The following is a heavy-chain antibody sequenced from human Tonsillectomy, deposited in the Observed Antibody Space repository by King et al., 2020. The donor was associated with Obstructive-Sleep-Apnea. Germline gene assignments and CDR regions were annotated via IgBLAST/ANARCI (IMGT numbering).Heavy chain of an antibody. D-gene: IGHD3-9*01. CDR3: ARDISYDILTGYYTDY. CDR1: VFTCSSYA. CDR2: ISYDGSNK. Sequence: VQLVESGGGVVQPGRSLRLSCAASVFTCSSYASHWVRQAPGKGLEWVSVISYDGSNKYYADSVKGRFTISRDNSKNTLYLQMNSLRAEDTAVYYCARDISYDILTGYYTDYWGQGTLVTVSS. V-gene: IGHV3-30-3*01. J-gene: IGHJ4*02.